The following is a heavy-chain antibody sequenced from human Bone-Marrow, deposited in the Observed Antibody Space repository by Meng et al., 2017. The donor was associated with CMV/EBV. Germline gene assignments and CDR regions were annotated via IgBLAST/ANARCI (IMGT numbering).Heavy chain of an antibody. J-gene: IGHJ6*01. Sequence: GESLKISWAASGFTVSSNYMNWVRQAPGKGLEWVSVIYSGGDTYYADSVKGRFTISRDKFKNTLYLHMNSLTGEDTAVYYCTGETGGRVFGMDVWGQGTTVTFDS. D-gene: IGHD2-15*01. CDR2: IYSGGDT. CDR1: GFTVSSNY. CDR3: TGETGGRVFGMDV. V-gene: IGHV3-53*01.